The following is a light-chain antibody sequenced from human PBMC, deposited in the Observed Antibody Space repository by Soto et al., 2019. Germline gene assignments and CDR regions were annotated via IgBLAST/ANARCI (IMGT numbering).Light chain of an antibody. CDR3: QQRSNSPLT. J-gene: IGKJ4*02. Sequence: EIVLTQSPGTLSLSPGDRATLSCRASQTIEKNYLACYQQKPGPAPSLLVDDASRRAAGTPDRFSGSGSGTDFTLTISRLEPEDFAVYYCQQRSNSPLTFGGGTKVEVK. V-gene: IGKV3-20*01. CDR1: QTIEKNY. CDR2: DAS.